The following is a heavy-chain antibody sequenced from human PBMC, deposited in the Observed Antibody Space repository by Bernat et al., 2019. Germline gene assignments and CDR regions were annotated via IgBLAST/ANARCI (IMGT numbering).Heavy chain of an antibody. J-gene: IGHJ4*02. V-gene: IGHV3-15*01. Sequence: EVQLVESGGGLVKPGGSLRLSCAASGFTFSNAWMSWVRQAPGKGLEWVGRIKSKTDGGTTDYAAPVKGRFTISRDDSKNTLYLQMNSLRAEDTAVYYCARDDWGEDYPGVDYWGQGTLVTVSS. D-gene: IGHD3-9*01. CDR3: ARDDWGEDYPGVDY. CDR2: IKSKTDGGTT. CDR1: GFTFSNAW.